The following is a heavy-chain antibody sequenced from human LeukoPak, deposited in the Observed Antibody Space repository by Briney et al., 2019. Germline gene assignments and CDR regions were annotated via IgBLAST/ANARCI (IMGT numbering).Heavy chain of an antibody. Sequence: PGGSLILSCAASGLTISNNFMGWVRQAPGKGLEWVSLIYSGGSTYSADSVKGRFTISRDNSKNTLHLQMNSLRVEDTAVYYCARDTDYYGSGRHGYFDHWGQGTLVTVSS. CDR3: ARDTDYYGSGRHGYFDH. J-gene: IGHJ1*01. CDR2: IYSGGST. V-gene: IGHV3-66*01. D-gene: IGHD3-10*01. CDR1: GLTISNNF.